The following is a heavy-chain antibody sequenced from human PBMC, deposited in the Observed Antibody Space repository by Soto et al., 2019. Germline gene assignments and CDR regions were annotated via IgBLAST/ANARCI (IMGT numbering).Heavy chain of an antibody. CDR2: IHYSGST. CDR3: ARSRYSGSNFFDY. V-gene: IGHV4-30-4*01. Sequence: PSETLSLACTVSGGSISSGDYYWSWIRQTPGKGLEWIAYIHYSGSTYYNPSLKSRVTISVDTSKNQFSLKLSSVTSADTAVYYCARSRYSGSNFFDYWGEGILVLGSS. D-gene: IGHD1-26*01. J-gene: IGHJ4*02. CDR1: GGSISSGDYY.